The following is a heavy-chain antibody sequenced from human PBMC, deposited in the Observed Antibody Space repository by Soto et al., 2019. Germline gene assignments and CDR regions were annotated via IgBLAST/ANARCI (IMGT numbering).Heavy chain of an antibody. D-gene: IGHD5-12*01. CDR2: IYSGGTI. V-gene: IGHV3-53*01. CDR1: GFTVTINY. CDR3: HGYGY. J-gene: IGHJ4*02. Sequence: EVQVVESGGGLVQPGGSLRLSCAVSGFTVTINYMSWVRQAPGKGLEWVSVIYSGGTIYYADSVKGRFTISRDTFKNTLYLQMNSLRGDDTAVYYCHGYGYWGQGTLVTVSS.